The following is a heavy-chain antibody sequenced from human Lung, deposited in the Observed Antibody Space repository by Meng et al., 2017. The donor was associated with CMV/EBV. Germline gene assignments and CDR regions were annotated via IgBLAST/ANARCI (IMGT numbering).Heavy chain of an antibody. CDR3: AKEGRFLEGLFFDS. D-gene: IGHD3-3*01. CDR1: GASMSSSDW. V-gene: IGHV4-4*02. CDR2: IYHRGT. J-gene: IGHJ4*02. Sequence: QVQLQESGPGLVKPSGTLSLTCVVSGASMSSSDWWSWVRQPPGKGLEWIGEIYHRGTNYNPSLKSRVTMSIDKSKKQFSLKLNSVTAADTAVYYCAKEGRFLEGLFFDSWGQGILVTVSS.